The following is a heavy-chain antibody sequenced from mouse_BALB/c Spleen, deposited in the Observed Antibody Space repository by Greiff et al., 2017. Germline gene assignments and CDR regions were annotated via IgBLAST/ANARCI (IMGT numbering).Heavy chain of an antibody. D-gene: IGHD2-4*01. CDR1: GYSITSDYA. Sequence: EVKLMESGPGLVKPSQSLSLTCTVTGYSITSDYAWNWIRQFPGNKLEWMGYISYSGSTSYNPSLKSRISITRDTSKNQFFLQLNSVTTEDTATYYCARVYYDYPYFDYWGQGTTLTVSS. CDR2: ISYSGST. J-gene: IGHJ2*01. V-gene: IGHV3-2*02. CDR3: ARVYYDYPYFDY.